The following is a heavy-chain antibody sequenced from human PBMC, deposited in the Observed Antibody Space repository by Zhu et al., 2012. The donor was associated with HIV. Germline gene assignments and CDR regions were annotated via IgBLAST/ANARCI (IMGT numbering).Heavy chain of an antibody. CDR3: ARADGSGTYYYYYMDV. CDR2: IHHSGTT. D-gene: IGHD3-10*01. CDR1: GGSISSGDYY. J-gene: IGHJ6*03. Sequence: QVQLQESGPGLVKPSQTLSLTCTVSGGSISSGDYYWSWIRQPPGKGLEWIAYIHHSGTTYYNPSLKGRLSISIDTSKNQFSLRLSSVSAADTAVYFCARADGSGTYYYYYMDVWGKGPRSPSP. V-gene: IGHV4-30-4*08.